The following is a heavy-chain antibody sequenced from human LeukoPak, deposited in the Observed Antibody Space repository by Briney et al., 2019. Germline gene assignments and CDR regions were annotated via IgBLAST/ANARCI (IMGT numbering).Heavy chain of an antibody. CDR3: VKTHSSSWYTPAPFDY. V-gene: IGHV3-64D*09. Sequence: PGGSLRLSCSASGFTFSSYAMHWVRQAPGKGLEYVSAISSNGGSTYYADSVKGRFTISRDNSKNTLYLQMSSLRAEDTAVYYCVKTHSSSWYTPAPFDYWGQGTLVAVSS. D-gene: IGHD6-13*01. J-gene: IGHJ4*02. CDR2: ISSNGGST. CDR1: GFTFSSYA.